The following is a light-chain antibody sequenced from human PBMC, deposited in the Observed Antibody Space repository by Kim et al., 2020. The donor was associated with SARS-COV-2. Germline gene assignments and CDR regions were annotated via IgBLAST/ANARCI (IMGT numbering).Light chain of an antibody. CDR2: YND. J-gene: IGLJ3*02. Sequence: RQRVTIACSGNSSNIGNNAVNWYQQFPGKAPKRLNYYNDLLSSGVSDRFSGSKSGTSASLAISGLQSEDEADYYCETWDDSVNGWVFGGGTQLTVL. CDR1: SSNIGNNA. V-gene: IGLV1-36*01. CDR3: ETWDDSVNGWV.